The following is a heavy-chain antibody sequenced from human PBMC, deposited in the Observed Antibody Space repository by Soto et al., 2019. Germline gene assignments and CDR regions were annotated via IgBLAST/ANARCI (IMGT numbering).Heavy chain of an antibody. D-gene: IGHD1-1*01. CDR2: IHPGNFDT. J-gene: IGHJ4*02. CDR1: GYSFTTYW. Sequence: ESLKISCQASGYSFTTYWIGWVRQMPGKGLEWMAIIHPGNFDTKYSPSFQGQVAISADKSISTAYLHWNSLKASDTAMYYCARHNNWAFDYWGQGILVTVSS. V-gene: IGHV5-51*01. CDR3: ARHNNWAFDY.